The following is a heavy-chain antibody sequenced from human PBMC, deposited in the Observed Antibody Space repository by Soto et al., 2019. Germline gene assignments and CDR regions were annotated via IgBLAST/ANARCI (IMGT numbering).Heavy chain of an antibody. CDR2: IYGGGSA. CDR1: GFSFSSYA. J-gene: IGHJ4*02. Sequence: PGGSLRLSCAASGFSFSSYAMAWVRQAPGKGLEWVSTIYGGGSAYYADSVKGRFTISRDNSKNTLFLQMSSLRAGDTALYYCAKDDSSGYYSDYWGQGTLVTVSS. CDR3: AKDDSSGYYSDY. D-gene: IGHD3-22*01. V-gene: IGHV3-23*01.